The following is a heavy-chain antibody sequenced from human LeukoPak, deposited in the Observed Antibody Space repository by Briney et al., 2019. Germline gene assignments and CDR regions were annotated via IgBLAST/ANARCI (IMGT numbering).Heavy chain of an antibody. Sequence: PSETLSLTCTVSGGSISSYYWSWIRQPPGKGLEWIGYIYYSGSTNYNPSLKSRVTISVDTSKNQFSLKLSSVAAADTAVYYCARVQLATPLYMDVWGKGTTVTISS. CDR3: ARVQLATPLYMDV. V-gene: IGHV4-59*01. CDR1: GGSISSYY. D-gene: IGHD2-15*01. CDR2: IYYSGST. J-gene: IGHJ6*03.